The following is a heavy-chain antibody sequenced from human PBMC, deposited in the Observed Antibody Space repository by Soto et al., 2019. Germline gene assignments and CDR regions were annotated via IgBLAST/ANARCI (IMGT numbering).Heavy chain of an antibody. J-gene: IGHJ5*02. CDR3: ARLYCTTSTCDSWFDP. Sequence: GESLKISCTGFGYTFTTFWISWVRKMPGKGLEWMGRIDPRDSYVNYSTSFQGHVTISVDKSISTAYLQWGSLKASDTAMYYCARLYCTTSTCDSWFDPWGQVTLVTVSS. CDR2: IDPRDSYV. V-gene: IGHV5-10-1*01. CDR1: GYTFTTFW. D-gene: IGHD2-2*01.